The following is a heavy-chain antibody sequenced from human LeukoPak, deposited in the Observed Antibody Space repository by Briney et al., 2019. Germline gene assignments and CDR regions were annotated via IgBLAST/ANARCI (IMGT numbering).Heavy chain of an antibody. CDR2: ISNTGSPI. Sequence: GGSLRLSCVVSGFTFRNEEMNWVRQAPGKGLEWIAYISNTGSPIRYRDSVKGRFTISRDNAQSSLFLQMNSLRPDDTAIYYCARGGNYAPFDYWGQGALVAVSS. D-gene: IGHD1-26*01. CDR1: GFTFRNEE. J-gene: IGHJ4*02. CDR3: ARGGNYAPFDY. V-gene: IGHV3-48*03.